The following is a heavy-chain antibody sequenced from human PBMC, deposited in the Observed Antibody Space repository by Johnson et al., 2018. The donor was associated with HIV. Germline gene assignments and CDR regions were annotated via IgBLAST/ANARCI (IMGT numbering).Heavy chain of an antibody. CDR3: ATEARHDSWWFDAFDI. CDR1: GFTFGGYA. D-gene: IGHD2-15*01. V-gene: IGHV3-30*03. J-gene: IGHJ3*02. Sequence: QMLLVESGGGVVRPGRSLRLSCAASGFTFGGYAMHWVRQVPGKGLEWVAVISCDGSNTYYADSVKGRFTISRDNSKNTLYLQMNSLRAEDPDVYSCATEARHDSWWFDAFDIWGQGTRVTVSS. CDR2: ISCDGSNT.